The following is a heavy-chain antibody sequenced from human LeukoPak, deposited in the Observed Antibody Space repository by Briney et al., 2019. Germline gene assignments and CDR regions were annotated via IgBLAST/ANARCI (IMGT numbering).Heavy chain of an antibody. D-gene: IGHD2-2*01. J-gene: IGHJ4*02. CDR2: ISWNSGSI. V-gene: IGHV3-9*01. CDR1: GFTFSDYY. CDR3: AKAYCSSTSCYPDY. Sequence: PGGSLRLSCAASGFTFSDYYMSWIRQAPGKGLEWVSGISWNSGSIGYADSVKGRFTISRDNAKNSLYLQMNSLRAEDTALYYCAKAYCSSTSCYPDYWGQGTLVTVSS.